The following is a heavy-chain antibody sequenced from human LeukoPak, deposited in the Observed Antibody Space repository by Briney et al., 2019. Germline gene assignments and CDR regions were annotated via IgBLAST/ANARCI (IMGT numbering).Heavy chain of an antibody. Sequence: SETLSLTCAVYGGSFSGYYWSWIRQPPGKGLEWIGEINHSGSTNYNPSLKSRVTISVDTPKNQFSLKLSSVTAADTAVYYCARPKTLYCGGDCGMDVWGQGTTVTVSS. CDR3: ARPKTLYCGGDCGMDV. V-gene: IGHV4-34*01. CDR1: GGSFSGYY. CDR2: INHSGST. J-gene: IGHJ6*02. D-gene: IGHD2-21*01.